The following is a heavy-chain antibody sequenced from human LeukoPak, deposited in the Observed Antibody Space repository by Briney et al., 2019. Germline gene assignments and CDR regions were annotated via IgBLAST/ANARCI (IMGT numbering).Heavy chain of an antibody. CDR1: GGSISSGSYY. Sequence: SETLSLTCTVSGGSISSGSYYWSWIRQPAGKGLEWIGRIYTSGSTNYNPSLKSRVTISVDTSKDQFSLKLSSVTAADTAVYYCARGRARVRSRRYSGYDGFDYWGQGTLVTVSS. V-gene: IGHV4-61*02. CDR2: IYTSGST. CDR3: ARGRARVRSRRYSGYDGFDY. D-gene: IGHD5-12*01. J-gene: IGHJ4*02.